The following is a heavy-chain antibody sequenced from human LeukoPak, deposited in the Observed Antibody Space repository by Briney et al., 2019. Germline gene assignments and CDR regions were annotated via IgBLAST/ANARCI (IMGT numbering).Heavy chain of an antibody. CDR3: VRGDGYNFFDY. V-gene: IGHV3-53*01. J-gene: IGHJ4*02. CDR2: IYIGGNT. Sequence: GGSLRLSCAASGFTVSSSYMSWVRQAPGKGLEWVSVIYIGGNTYFAESVKGRFTISRDNSENTLYLQLNSLRAEDTAVYYCVRGDGYNFFDYWGQGTLVTVSS. CDR1: GFTVSSSY. D-gene: IGHD5-24*01.